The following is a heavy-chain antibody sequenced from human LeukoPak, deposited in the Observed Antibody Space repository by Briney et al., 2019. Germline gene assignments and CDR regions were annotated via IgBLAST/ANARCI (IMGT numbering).Heavy chain of an antibody. V-gene: IGHV3-23*01. D-gene: IGHD3-22*01. CDR2: ICVSGGDT. Sequence: GGSLRLSRAGSGFTLSSYDMRCVRQAPGEGLEWVSAICVSGGDTFYADSVRGRFTISRDNSKNTLYLDMNIRRAEDTDIYYCAKRTYSSDSSGLDDCWGQGTLVTVSS. J-gene: IGHJ4*02. CDR1: GFTLSSYD. CDR3: AKRTYSSDSSGLDDC.